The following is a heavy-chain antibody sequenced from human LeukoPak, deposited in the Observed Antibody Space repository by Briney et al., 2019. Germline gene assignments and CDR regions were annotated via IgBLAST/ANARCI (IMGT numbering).Heavy chain of an antibody. J-gene: IGHJ4*02. V-gene: IGHV1-8*01. CDR2: MNPNSGNT. CDR1: GYTFTSYD. D-gene: IGHD3-22*01. CDR3: ASDPFTYDSSGYALFDY. Sequence: ASVKVSCKASGYTFTSYDINWVRQATGQGLEWMGWMNPNSGNTGYAQKFQGRVTITRNTSISTAYMELSSLRSEDTAVYYCASDPFTYDSSGYALFDYWGQGTLVTVSS.